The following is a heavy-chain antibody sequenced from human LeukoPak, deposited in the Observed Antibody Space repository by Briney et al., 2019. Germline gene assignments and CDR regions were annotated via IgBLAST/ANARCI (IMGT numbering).Heavy chain of an antibody. V-gene: IGHV3-11*04. CDR2: ISSSGSTI. J-gene: IGHJ6*03. CDR3: ARPLGAFYYYYMDV. D-gene: IGHD3-16*01. CDR1: GFTFSDYY. Sequence: PGGSLRLSCAASGFTFSDYYMSWIRQAPGKGLEWVSYISSSGSTIYYADSVKGRFTISRDNAKNTLYLQMNSLRAEDTAVYYCARPLGAFYYYYMDVWGKGTTVTVSS.